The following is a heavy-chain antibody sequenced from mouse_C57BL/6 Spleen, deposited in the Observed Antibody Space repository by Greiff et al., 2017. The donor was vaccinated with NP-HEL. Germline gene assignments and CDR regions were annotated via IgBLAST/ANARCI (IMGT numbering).Heavy chain of an antibody. CDR3: ARGDYGSGAMDY. J-gene: IGHJ4*01. CDR1: GYTFTDYN. Sequence: VQLQQSGPELVKPGASVTMSCTASGYTFTDYNMHWVKQRHGKSLEWIGYINPNNGGTSYYHQFKGNATLTVNKSSSTAYRELRSVTSEDSAVYYCARGDYGSGAMDYWGQGTTVTASS. CDR2: INPNNGGT. D-gene: IGHD1-1*01. V-gene: IGHV1-22*01.